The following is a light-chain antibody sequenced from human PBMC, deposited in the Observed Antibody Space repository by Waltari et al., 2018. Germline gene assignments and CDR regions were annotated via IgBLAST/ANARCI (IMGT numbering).Light chain of an antibody. V-gene: IGLV1-40*01. Sequence: QSVLTQPPSVSGAPGQKVTISCTGSGSNIGAGYDVHWYQQLPRAAPKLLFYGSPGRPLGVPDRFFGSTSGTSASLAITGLQAEDEGDYYCQSYDTSLSVVFGGGTKLTVL. CDR1: GSNIGAGYD. J-gene: IGLJ3*02. CDR2: GSP. CDR3: QSYDTSLSVV.